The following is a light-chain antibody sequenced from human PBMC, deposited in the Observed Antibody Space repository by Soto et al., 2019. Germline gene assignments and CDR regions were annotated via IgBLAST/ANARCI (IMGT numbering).Light chain of an antibody. V-gene: IGLV1-40*01. Sequence: QLVLTQPPSVSGAPGQRATISCTGSNSNIGAGYDVHWYQQLPGTAPKLLIYGNSNRPSGVPDRFSGSKSGTSVSLAITGLQAEDEADYYCQSYDSSLSGVVFGGGTKLTVL. CDR1: NSNIGAGYD. J-gene: IGLJ2*01. CDR3: QSYDSSLSGVV. CDR2: GNS.